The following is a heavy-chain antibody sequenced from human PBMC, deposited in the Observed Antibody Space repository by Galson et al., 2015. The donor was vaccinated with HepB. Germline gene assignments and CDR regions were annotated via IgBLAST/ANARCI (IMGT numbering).Heavy chain of an antibody. J-gene: IGHJ4*02. Sequence: SVKVSCKASGYTFTSYDINWVRQATGQGLEWMGWMNPNSGNTGYAQKFQGRVTMTGNTSISTAYMELSSLRSEDTAVYYCAGVAVAGTLVTDYWGQGTLVTVSS. CDR2: MNPNSGNT. CDR1: GYTFTSYD. CDR3: AGVAVAGTLVTDY. V-gene: IGHV1-8*01. D-gene: IGHD6-19*01.